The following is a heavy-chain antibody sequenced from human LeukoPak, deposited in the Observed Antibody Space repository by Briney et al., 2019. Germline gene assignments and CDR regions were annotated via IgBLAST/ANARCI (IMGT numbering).Heavy chain of an antibody. CDR2: IYHSGST. J-gene: IGHJ4*02. Sequence: PSETLSLTCSFSGYSISSGYYWGWIRQPPGQGLEWIGNIYHSGSTYYNPSLKSRVTISVDTSKNQFSLQLSSVTAADTAVYYCAGDFWSGYYFRDWGQGTLVTVSS. D-gene: IGHD3-3*01. CDR1: GYSISSGYY. CDR3: AGDFWSGYYFRD. V-gene: IGHV4-38-2*02.